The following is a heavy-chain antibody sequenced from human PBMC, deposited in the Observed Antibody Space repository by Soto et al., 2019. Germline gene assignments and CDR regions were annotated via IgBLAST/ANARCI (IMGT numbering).Heavy chain of an antibody. CDR3: ARDGYCSGGSCYSVPVFDY. D-gene: IGHD2-15*01. CDR1: GFTFSSYG. V-gene: IGHV3-33*01. CDR2: IWYDGSNK. Sequence: GGSPRLSCAASGFTFSSYGMHWVRQAPGKGLEWVAVIWYDGSNKYYADSVKGRFTISRDNSKNTLYLQMNSLRAEDTAVYYCARDGYCSGGSCYSVPVFDYWGQGTLVTVSS. J-gene: IGHJ4*02.